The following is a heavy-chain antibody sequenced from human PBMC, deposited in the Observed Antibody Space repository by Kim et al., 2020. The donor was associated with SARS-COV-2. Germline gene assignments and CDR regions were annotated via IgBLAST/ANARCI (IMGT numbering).Heavy chain of an antibody. CDR2: ISSSGSTI. CDR1: GFTFSSYE. D-gene: IGHD6-13*01. CDR3: ARDPSSSSWPYYYYGMDV. J-gene: IGHJ6*02. V-gene: IGHV3-48*03. Sequence: GGSLRLSCAASGFTFSSYEMNWVRQAPGKGLEWVSYISSSGSTIYYADSVKGRFTISRDNAKNSLYLQMNSLRAEDTAVYYCARDPSSSSWPYYYYGMDVWGQGTTVTVSS.